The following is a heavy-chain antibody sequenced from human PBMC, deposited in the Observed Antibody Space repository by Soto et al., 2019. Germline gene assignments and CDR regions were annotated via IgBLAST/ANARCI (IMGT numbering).Heavy chain of an antibody. J-gene: IGHJ4*02. Sequence: EVQLVESGGGLVKPGGSLRLSCAASGFTLSSYSMNWVRQAPGKGLEWVSSISSSSSYIYYADSVKGRFTISRDNAKNSLYPQMNSLRAEDTAVYYCARDWGGEGTFDYWGQGTLVTVSS. CDR1: GFTLSSYS. CDR2: ISSSSSYI. D-gene: IGHD3-16*01. V-gene: IGHV3-21*01. CDR3: ARDWGGEGTFDY.